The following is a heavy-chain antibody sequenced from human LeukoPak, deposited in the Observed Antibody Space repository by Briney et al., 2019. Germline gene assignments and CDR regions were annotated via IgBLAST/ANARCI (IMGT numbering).Heavy chain of an antibody. Sequence: VESLKISCKGSGYSFTSYWIGWVRQMPGNGLEWMGIIYPGDSDTRYSPSFQGQVTISADKSISTAYLQWSSLKASDSAMYYCATNTMFRGIHAFDIWGQGTMVTVSS. V-gene: IGHV5-51*01. J-gene: IGHJ3*02. CDR2: IYPGDSDT. CDR1: GYSFTSYW. D-gene: IGHD3-10*01. CDR3: ATNTMFRGIHAFDI.